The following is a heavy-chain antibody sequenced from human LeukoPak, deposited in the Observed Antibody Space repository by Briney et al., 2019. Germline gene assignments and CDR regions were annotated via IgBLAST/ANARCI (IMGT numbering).Heavy chain of an antibody. J-gene: IGHJ3*02. CDR2: ISGSGGST. CDR3: AKDYSSSWYAVKAFDI. D-gene: IGHD6-13*01. CDR1: GFTFSDYY. Sequence: PGGSLRLSCAASGFTFSDYYMSWIRQAPGKGLEWVSAISGSGGSTYYADSVKGRFTISRDNSKNTLYLQMNSLRAEDTAVYYCAKDYSSSWYAVKAFDIWGQGTMVTVSS. V-gene: IGHV3-23*01.